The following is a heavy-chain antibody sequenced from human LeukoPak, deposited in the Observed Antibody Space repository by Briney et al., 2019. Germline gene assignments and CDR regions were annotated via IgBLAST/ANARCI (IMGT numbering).Heavy chain of an antibody. V-gene: IGHV4-59*08. CDR2: IYYGGST. J-gene: IGHJ4*02. CDR1: GGSISSYC. D-gene: IGHD4-11*01. Sequence: SETLSLTCTVSGGSISSYCWSWIRRPPGKGLEWIGYIYYGGSTNYNPSLQSRVTMSVDTSKNQFSLNLSSVTAADTALYYCARHLRKETYSYYFDFWGQGTLVTVSS. CDR3: ARHLRKETYSYYFDF.